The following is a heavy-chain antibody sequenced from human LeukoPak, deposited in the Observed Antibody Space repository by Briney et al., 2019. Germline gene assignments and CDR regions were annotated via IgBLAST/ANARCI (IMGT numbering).Heavy chain of an antibody. J-gene: IGHJ1*01. CDR1: EYTFTSYY. CDR2: INPSGGST. D-gene: IGHD2-2*02. Sequence: ASAKVSCKASEYTFTSYYMHWVRQAPGQGLEWMGMINPSGGSTSYAQKFQGRVTMTRDMSTSTVYMELSSLRSEDTAVYYCARDSIPCSSTSCYKYFQHWGQGTLVTVSS. CDR3: ARDSIPCSSTSCYKYFQH. V-gene: IGHV1-46*01.